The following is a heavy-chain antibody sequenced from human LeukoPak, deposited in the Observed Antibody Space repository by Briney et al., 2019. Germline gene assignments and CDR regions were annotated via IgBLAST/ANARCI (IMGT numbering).Heavy chain of an antibody. D-gene: IGHD6-19*01. CDR1: GDSISSSSSY. J-gene: IGHJ3*02. Sequence: SETLSLTCTVSGDSISSSSSYWGWIRQLPGEGLEWIGSIYYSGSTYYNPSLKSRVTISVDTSKNQFSLKLSSVTAADTAVYYCARWSTQWWLVQEGAFDIWGQGTMVTVSS. CDR2: IYYSGST. V-gene: IGHV4-39*01. CDR3: ARWSTQWWLVQEGAFDI.